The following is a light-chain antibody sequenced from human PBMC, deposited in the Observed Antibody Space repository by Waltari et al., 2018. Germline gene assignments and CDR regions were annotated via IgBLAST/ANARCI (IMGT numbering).Light chain of an antibody. J-gene: IGKJ1*01. Sequence: EIVLTQSPATLSLSPGEGATLSCKASQSLSSNLAWYQQKPGQLPRPLIYGASTRATGIPARFSGSGSGTEFTLTISSLQAEDFAVYYCQERGRTFGQGTKVEIK. V-gene: IGKV3-15*01. CDR3: QERGRT. CDR2: GAS. CDR1: QSLSSN.